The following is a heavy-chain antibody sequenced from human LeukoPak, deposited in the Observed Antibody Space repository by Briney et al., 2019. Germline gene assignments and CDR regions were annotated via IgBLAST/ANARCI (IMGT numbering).Heavy chain of an antibody. Sequence: SQTLSLTCTVSGGSISSGDYNWSWIRQPPGKGLEWIGYIYYSGSTNYNPSLKSRVTISVDTSKNQFSLKLSSVTAADTAVYYCARGVEIMITFGGVIVREIFDPWGQGTLVTVSS. CDR2: IYYSGST. J-gene: IGHJ5*02. CDR1: GGSISSGDYN. CDR3: ARGVEIMITFGGVIVREIFDP. D-gene: IGHD3-16*02. V-gene: IGHV4-61*08.